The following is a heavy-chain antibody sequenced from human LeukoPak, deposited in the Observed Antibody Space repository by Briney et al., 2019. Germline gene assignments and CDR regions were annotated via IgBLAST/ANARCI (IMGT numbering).Heavy chain of an antibody. J-gene: IGHJ5*02. CDR1: GYTFADYY. D-gene: IGHD1-26*01. CDR3: ARDVGGVRRFDP. V-gene: IGHV1-2*02. CDR2: IDSNSGAT. Sequence: ASVKVSCKASGYTFADYYLHWVRQAPGQGLEWMGWIDSNSGATHNAQEFQGTVTMTRDTSISTVYLELSSLNSDDTAVYYCARDVGGVRRFDPWGQGTLVTVSS.